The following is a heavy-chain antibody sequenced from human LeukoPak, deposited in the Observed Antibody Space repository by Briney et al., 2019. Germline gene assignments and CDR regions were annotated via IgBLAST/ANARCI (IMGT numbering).Heavy chain of an antibody. V-gene: IGHV1-18*01. CDR1: GYTFTSYG. CDR2: ISAYNGNT. CDR3: ASRVRSSGSAWYFDL. J-gene: IGHJ2*01. Sequence: GASVKVSCKASGYTFTSYGISWVRQAPGQGLEWMGWISAYNGNTNYAQKLQGRVTMTTDTSTSTAYMELRSLRSDDTAVYYRASRVRSSGSAWYFDLWGRGTLVTVSS. D-gene: IGHD1-26*01.